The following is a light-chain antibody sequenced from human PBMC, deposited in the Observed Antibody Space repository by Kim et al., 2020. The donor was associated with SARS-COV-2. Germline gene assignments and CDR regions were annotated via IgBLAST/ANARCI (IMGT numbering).Light chain of an antibody. J-gene: IGKJ2*01. CDR3: QQYGSSHPMYT. CDR1: QSVSSSY. CDR2: GAS. V-gene: IGKV3-20*01. Sequence: EIVLTPSPGTLSLSPGERATLSCRSSQSVSSSYLAWYQQKPGQAPRLLIYGASSRATGIPDRFSGSGSGTDFTLTISRLEPEDFAVYYCQQYGSSHPMYTFGQGTKLEL.